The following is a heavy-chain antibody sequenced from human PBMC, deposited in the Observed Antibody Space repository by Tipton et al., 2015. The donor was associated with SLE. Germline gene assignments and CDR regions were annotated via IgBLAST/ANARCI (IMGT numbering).Heavy chain of an antibody. Sequence: GLVKPSETLSLTCTVSGGSLSGGSFYWSWIRQPAGKGLEWIGRMYNSGSTDYNPSLKSRVTMSVDTSKNQFSLKLTSVTAADTAVYYCARGQHQFGRFDYWGQGTLVTVSS. V-gene: IGHV4-61*02. CDR1: GGSLSGGSFY. J-gene: IGHJ4*02. CDR3: ARGQHQFGRFDY. CDR2: MYNSGST. D-gene: IGHD3/OR15-3a*01.